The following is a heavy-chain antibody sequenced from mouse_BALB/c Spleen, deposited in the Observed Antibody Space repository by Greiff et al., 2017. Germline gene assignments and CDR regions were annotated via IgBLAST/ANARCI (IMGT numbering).Heavy chain of an antibody. CDR3: ARGRNGNYAMDY. J-gene: IGHJ4*01. CDR2: LSYSGST. D-gene: IGHD2-1*01. V-gene: IGHV3-8*02. CDR1: GDSITSGY. Sequence: EVKLLESGPSLVKPSQTLSLTCSVTGDSITSGYWNWIRKFPGNKLEYMGYLSYSGSTYYNPSLKSRISITRDTSKNQYYLQLNSVTTEDTATYYCARGRNGNYAMDYWGQGTSVTVSS.